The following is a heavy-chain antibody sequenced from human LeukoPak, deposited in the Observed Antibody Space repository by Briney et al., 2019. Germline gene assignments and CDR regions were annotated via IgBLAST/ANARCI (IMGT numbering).Heavy chain of an antibody. CDR2: IYPGDSDT. V-gene: IGHV5-51*01. J-gene: IGHJ3*02. D-gene: IGHD3-22*01. Sequence: GASLQISCKGSGYSFTNIWIGWVRPMPGKGLEWMGMIYPGDSDTNYSPSFQGQVTISADKSISTAYLQWSSLKASDTATYYCASAGSSSDYYYFSAFDIWGQGTMVTVSS. CDR3: ASAGSSSDYYYFSAFDI. CDR1: GYSFTNIW.